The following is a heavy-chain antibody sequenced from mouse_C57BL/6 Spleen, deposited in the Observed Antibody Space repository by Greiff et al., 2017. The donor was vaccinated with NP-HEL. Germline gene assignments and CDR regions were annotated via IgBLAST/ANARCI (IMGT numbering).Heavy chain of an antibody. CDR2: IYPGDGDT. CDR1: GYAFSSSW. D-gene: IGHD2-14*01. Sequence: QVQLKQSGPELVKPGASVTISCKASGYAFSSSWMNWVKQRPGKGLEWIGRIYPGDGDTNYNGKFKGKATLTADKSSSTAYMQLSSLTSEDSAVYVCAREEVSYYGYTMDCRGQGTSVTVSS. J-gene: IGHJ4*01. V-gene: IGHV1-82*01. CDR3: AREEVSYYGYTMDC.